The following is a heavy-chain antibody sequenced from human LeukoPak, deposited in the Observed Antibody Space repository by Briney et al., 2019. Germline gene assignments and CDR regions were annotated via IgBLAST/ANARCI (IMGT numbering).Heavy chain of an antibody. D-gene: IGHD1-1*01. CDR1: GDTFSSEA. J-gene: IGHJ5*02. Sequence: ASVKVSCKASGDTFSSEAFIWVRQAPGQGLEWMGGIIPIFGRADYAQKFQDIVTITTDESTSTVYMELSSLRSEDTAVYYCARGETILNWFDPWGQGTLVTVSS. CDR3: ARGETILNWFDP. V-gene: IGHV1-69*05. CDR2: IIPIFGRA.